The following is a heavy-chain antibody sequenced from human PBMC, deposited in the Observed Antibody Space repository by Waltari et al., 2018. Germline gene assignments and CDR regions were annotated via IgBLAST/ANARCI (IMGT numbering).Heavy chain of an antibody. J-gene: IGHJ6*02. CDR2: VDPEDGET. CDR3: ATPSAIFGVLEDRDYYGMDV. Sequence: EVQLVQSGAEVKKPGATVKISCKVSGYTFTDYYMHWVQQAPGKGLEWMGLVDPEDGETIYAEKFQGRVTITADTSTDTAYMELSSLRSEDTAVYYCATPSAIFGVLEDRDYYGMDVWGQGTTVTVSS. CDR1: GYTFTDYY. D-gene: IGHD3-3*01. V-gene: IGHV1-69-2*01.